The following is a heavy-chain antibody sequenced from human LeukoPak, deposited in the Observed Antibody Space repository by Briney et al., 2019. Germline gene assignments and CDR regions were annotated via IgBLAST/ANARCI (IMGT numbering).Heavy chain of an antibody. CDR2: ISYDGSNK. V-gene: IGHV3-30*18. CDR3: AKDISFDGSGSYPDY. D-gene: IGHD3-10*01. CDR1: GFTFSSYG. Sequence: GGSLRLSCAASGFTFSSYGMHWVRQAPGKGLEWVAVISYDGSNKYYADSVKGRFTISRDNSKNTLYLQMNSLRAEDTAVYYCAKDISFDGSGSYPDYWGQGTLVTVSS. J-gene: IGHJ4*02.